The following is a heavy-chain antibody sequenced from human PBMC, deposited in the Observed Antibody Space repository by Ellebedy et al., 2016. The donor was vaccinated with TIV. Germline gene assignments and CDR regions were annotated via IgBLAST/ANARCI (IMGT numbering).Heavy chain of an antibody. D-gene: IGHD6-19*01. CDR2: INSDGGTI. J-gene: IGHJ4*02. CDR1: GFTFSRHW. Sequence: GGSLRLXCAASGFTFSRHWMHWVRQAPGKGLVWVSRINSDGGTINYADSVKGRFTISRDNVKNTLFLQMDGLRDEDTAVYYCARGGSGWSDWGQGTLVTVSS. CDR3: ARGGSGWSD. V-gene: IGHV3-74*01.